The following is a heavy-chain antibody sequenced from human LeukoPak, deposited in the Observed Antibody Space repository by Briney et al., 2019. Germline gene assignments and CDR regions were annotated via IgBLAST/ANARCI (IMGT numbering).Heavy chain of an antibody. J-gene: IGHJ4*02. CDR1: EFTFSSHA. Sequence: GGSPRLSCVASEFTFSSHAVNWVRQAPGKGLEWVSSISGGGESTYYADSVKGRFTVSRDNSKNTLYLQINSLRGEDTAVYYCAKGKYSSGGVPDYWGQGTLVTVSS. CDR2: ISGGGEST. CDR3: AKGKYSSGGVPDY. D-gene: IGHD6-19*01. V-gene: IGHV3-23*01.